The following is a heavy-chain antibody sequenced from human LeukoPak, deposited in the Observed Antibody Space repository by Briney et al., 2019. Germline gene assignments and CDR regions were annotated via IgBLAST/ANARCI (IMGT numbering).Heavy chain of an antibody. J-gene: IGHJ4*02. CDR1: GGSFSGYY. CDR3: ARAGVLWFGESGLDY. V-gene: IGHV4-34*01. CDR2: INHSGST. Sequence: SETLSLTCAVYGGSFSGYYWSWIRQPPGKGLEWIGEINHSGSTNYNPSLKSRVTISVDTSKNQFSLKLSSVTAADTAVYYCARAGVLWFGESGLDYWGQGTLVTVSS. D-gene: IGHD3-10*01.